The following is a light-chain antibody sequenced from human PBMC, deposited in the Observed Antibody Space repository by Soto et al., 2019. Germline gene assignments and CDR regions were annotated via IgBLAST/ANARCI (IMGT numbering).Light chain of an antibody. CDR3: EESYITPVT. J-gene: IGKJ1*01. CDR1: QTIMRY. CDR2: SAF. Sequence: DIQSIQYTYSVSASVRDRFNITCRARQTIMRYLNWYQQRPGKAPNLLIYSAFSLQSGVPSRFIGIGSGTDFTLTLRCLQPYDFATYNCEESYITPVTFGQGTQVDI. V-gene: IGKV1-39*01.